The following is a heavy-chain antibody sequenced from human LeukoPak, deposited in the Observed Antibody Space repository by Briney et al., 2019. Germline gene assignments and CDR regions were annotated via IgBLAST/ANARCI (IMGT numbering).Heavy chain of an antibody. CDR3: ARGDSGYYQPPVDY. CDR1: GYTLTSYG. Sequence: ASVKVSCKASGYTLTSYGISWVRQAPGQGLEWMGWISAYNGNTNYAQKLQGRVTTTTDTSTSTAYMELRSLRSDDTAVYYCARGDSGYYQPPVDYWGQGTLVTVSS. CDR2: ISAYNGNT. J-gene: IGHJ4*02. V-gene: IGHV1-18*01. D-gene: IGHD3-22*01.